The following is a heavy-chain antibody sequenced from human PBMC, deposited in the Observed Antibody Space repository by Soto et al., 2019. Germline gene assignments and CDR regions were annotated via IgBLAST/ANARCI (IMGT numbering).Heavy chain of an antibody. J-gene: IGHJ2*01. V-gene: IGHV4-30-4*01. CDR1: GGSISGGVGGLYY. CDR2: IYDSGST. D-gene: IGHD4-17*01. Sequence: QLQLRESGPGLVKPSETLSLTCTVSGGSISGGVGGLYYWSWIRQPPGKGLEWIGYIYDSGSTYYNPSLKSRVTISVDTSKNLSSLRLSSVTAAETAVYYCAREVIPLTTNWYFDLWGRGTLVTVSS. CDR3: AREVIPLTTNWYFDL.